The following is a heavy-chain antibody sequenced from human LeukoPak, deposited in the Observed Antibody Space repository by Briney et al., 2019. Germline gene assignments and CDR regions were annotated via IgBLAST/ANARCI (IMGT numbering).Heavy chain of an antibody. CDR3: ARGRYYYDSSGYPRGAFDI. J-gene: IGHJ3*02. CDR2: INPNSGGT. D-gene: IGHD3-22*01. CDR1: GYTFTGYY. Sequence: GASVKVSCKASGYTFTGYYMHWVRQAPGQGLEWVGWINPNSGGTNYAQKFQGRVTMTRDTSISTAYMELSRLRSDDTAVYYCARGRYYYDSSGYPRGAFDIWGQGAMVTVSS. V-gene: IGHV1-2*02.